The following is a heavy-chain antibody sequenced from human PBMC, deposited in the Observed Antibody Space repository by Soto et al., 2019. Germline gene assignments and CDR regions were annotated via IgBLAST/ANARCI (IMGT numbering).Heavy chain of an antibody. CDR2: IIPIIGTP. J-gene: IGHJ4*02. D-gene: IGHD3-10*01. Sequence: SVKVSCKASGGTFRNHVFNWVRQASGQGLEWMGGIIPIIGTPNYAQKFQGRVTITADASTSTVYLEVSSLRSQDTAVYYCARDLEFRDGNISHPDYWGQGTLVTVSS. V-gene: IGHV1-69*13. CDR3: ARDLEFRDGNISHPDY. CDR1: GGTFRNHV.